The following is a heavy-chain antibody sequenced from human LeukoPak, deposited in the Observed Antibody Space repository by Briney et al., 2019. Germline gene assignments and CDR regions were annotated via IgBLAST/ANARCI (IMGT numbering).Heavy chain of an antibody. CDR2: IYPGDSDT. V-gene: IGHV5-51*01. Sequence: GASLKISCKGSGYSFTSYWIVWVRQMPGKGLEWMGIIYPGDSDTRYSPSFQGQVTLSADKSISTAYLQWSSLKASDTAMYYCARLVSGVGNWFDPWGQGTLVTVSS. CDR1: GYSFTSYW. CDR3: ARLVSGVGNWFDP. J-gene: IGHJ5*02. D-gene: IGHD1-26*01.